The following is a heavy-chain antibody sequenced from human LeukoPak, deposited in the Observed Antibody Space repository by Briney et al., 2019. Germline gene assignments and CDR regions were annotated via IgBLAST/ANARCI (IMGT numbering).Heavy chain of an antibody. CDR3: ARHKREHAFDI. CDR1: GGSISSSSYY. J-gene: IGHJ3*02. Sequence: SETLSLTCTVSGGSISSSSYYWGWIRQPPGKGLEWIGSIYYSGSTYYNPSLKSRVTISVDTSKNQFSLKLSSVTAADTAVYYSARHKREHAFDIRGQGTMVTVSS. V-gene: IGHV4-39*01. D-gene: IGHD1-26*01. CDR2: IYYSGST.